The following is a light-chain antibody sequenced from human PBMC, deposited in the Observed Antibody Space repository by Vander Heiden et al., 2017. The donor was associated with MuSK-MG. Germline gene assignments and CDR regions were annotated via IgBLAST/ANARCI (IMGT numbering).Light chain of an antibody. J-gene: IGKJ4*01. V-gene: IGKV1-9*01. CDR1: QGLSNY. CDR3: QRLHRYPH. CDR2: GAS. Sequence: DIQLTQSPSFLSESVGDRSTITCRASQGLSNYLAWYQQQPGKGPKLLIYGASTLQSGVPSRFSCNGSGTEFTLTLSSLQPEDFATYYCQRLHRYPHFGGGTKVEIK.